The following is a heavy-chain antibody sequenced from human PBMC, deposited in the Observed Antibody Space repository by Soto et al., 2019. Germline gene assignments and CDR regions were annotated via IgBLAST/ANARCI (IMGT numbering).Heavy chain of an antibody. CDR1: GGSISSSSYD. Sequence: SETLSLTCTVSGGSISSSSYDGGWIRQPPGKGLEWIGSIYYSGSTYYNPSLKSRVTISVDTSKNQFSLKLSSVTAADTAVYYCARQGMPTNWFDPWGQGTLVTVSS. D-gene: IGHD2-2*01. J-gene: IGHJ5*02. V-gene: IGHV4-39*01. CDR3: ARQGMPTNWFDP. CDR2: IYYSGST.